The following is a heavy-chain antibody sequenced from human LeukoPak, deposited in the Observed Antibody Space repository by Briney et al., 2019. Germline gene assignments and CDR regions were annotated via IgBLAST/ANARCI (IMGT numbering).Heavy chain of an antibody. CDR2: MNPNSGNT. CDR1: GYTFTSYD. Sequence: ASVKVSCKASGYTFTSYDINWVRQATGQGLEWMGWMNPNSGNTGYAQKFQGRVTMTRNTSISTAYMELSSLRSEDTAVYYCARNVEAIKYDRYYYYMDVWDKGTTVTVSS. D-gene: IGHD1-1*01. J-gene: IGHJ6*03. CDR3: ARNVEAIKYDRYYYYMDV. V-gene: IGHV1-8*01.